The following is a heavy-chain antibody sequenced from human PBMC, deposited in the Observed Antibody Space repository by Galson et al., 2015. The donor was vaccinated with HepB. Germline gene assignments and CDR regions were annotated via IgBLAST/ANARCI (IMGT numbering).Heavy chain of an antibody. CDR2: ISYDGSNK. D-gene: IGHD1/OR15-1a*01. V-gene: IGHV3-30*03. CDR3: ARLLTGTLDY. CDR1: GFTFSSYG. J-gene: IGHJ4*02. Sequence: SLRLSCAASGFTFSSYGMHWVRQAPGKGLEWVAVISYDGSNKYYADPVKGRFTISRDNSKNTLYLQMNSLRAEDTAVYYCARLLTGTLDYWGQGTLVTVSS.